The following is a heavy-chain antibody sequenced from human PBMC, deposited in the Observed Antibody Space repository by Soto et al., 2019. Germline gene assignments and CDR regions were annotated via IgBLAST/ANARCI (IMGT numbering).Heavy chain of an antibody. CDR3: ERGWFGELFSDAFGY. Sequence: GGSLRLSCAASGFTFSSYAMHWVRQAPGKGLEWVAVISYDGSNKYYADSVKGRFTISRDNSKNTLYLQMNSLRAEDTAVYYCERGWFGELFSDAFGYWGQGTLVTVSS. CDR2: ISYDGSNK. D-gene: IGHD3-10*01. CDR1: GFTFSSYA. V-gene: IGHV3-30-3*01. J-gene: IGHJ4*02.